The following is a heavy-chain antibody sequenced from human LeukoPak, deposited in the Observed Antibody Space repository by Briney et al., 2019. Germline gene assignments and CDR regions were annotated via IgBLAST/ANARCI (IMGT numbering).Heavy chain of an antibody. J-gene: IGHJ1*01. V-gene: IGHV4-59*01. CDR2: ISDTGTT. CDR3: ATGYYVPFAK. D-gene: IGHD3-22*01. Sequence: LRLSCAASGFTFSYYYMSWIRQPPGKGPEWIGCISDTGTTKYNPAFKSRVTISVDTSKNQFSLKLTSVTAADTAVYFCATGYYVPFAKWGQGTLVSVSS. CDR1: GFTFSYYY.